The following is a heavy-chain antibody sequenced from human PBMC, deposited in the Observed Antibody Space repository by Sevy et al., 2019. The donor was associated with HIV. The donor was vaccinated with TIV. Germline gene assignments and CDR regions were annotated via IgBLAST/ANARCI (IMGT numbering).Heavy chain of an antibody. CDR2: IKSDGSST. CDR1: GFTFSSYW. D-gene: IGHD1-26*01. CDR3: ARDRSGTYHVSDNWFDP. V-gene: IGHV3-74*01. Sequence: GGSLRLSCAASGFTFSSYWMHWVRQVPGKGLVWVSRIKSDGSSTSYADSVKGRFTISRDNAKNTLYLQMNSLRAEDTAVYYCARDRSGTYHVSDNWFDPWGQGTLVTVSS. J-gene: IGHJ5*02.